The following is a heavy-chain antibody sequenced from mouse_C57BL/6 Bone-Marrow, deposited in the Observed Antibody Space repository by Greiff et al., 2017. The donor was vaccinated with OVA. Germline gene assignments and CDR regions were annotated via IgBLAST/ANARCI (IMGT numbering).Heavy chain of an antibody. D-gene: IGHD3-2*02. J-gene: IGHJ3*01. Sequence: VQLKESGGGLVQPGESLKLSCESNEYEFPSHDMSWVRKTPEKRLELVAAINSDGGSTYYPYTMERRFIISRDNTKKTLYLQMSSLRSEDTALYYCARPQTAQVSFAYWGQGTLVTVSA. CDR2: INSDGGST. V-gene: IGHV5-2*01. CDR1: EYEFPSHD. CDR3: ARPQTAQVSFAY.